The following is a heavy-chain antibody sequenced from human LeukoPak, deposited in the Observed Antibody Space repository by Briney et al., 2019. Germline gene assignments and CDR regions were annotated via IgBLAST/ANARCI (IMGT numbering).Heavy chain of an antibody. CDR2: ISGSGGST. Sequence: GGSLRLSCAASGFTFSSYAMSWVRQAPGKGLEWVSAISGSGGSTYYADSVKGRFTISRDNSKSTLYLQLNSLRAEDTALYYCARSQGSGYPNYFDPWGQGSLVTVSS. V-gene: IGHV3-23*01. CDR1: GFTFSSYA. CDR3: ARSQGSGYPNYFDP. J-gene: IGHJ5*02. D-gene: IGHD1-7*01.